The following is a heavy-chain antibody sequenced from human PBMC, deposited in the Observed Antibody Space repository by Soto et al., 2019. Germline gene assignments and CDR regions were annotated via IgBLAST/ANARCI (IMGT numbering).Heavy chain of an antibody. CDR1: GGSFNFA. CDR2: ITPIFPTA. V-gene: IGHV1-69*01. CDR3: GFRGGRGSHIED. J-gene: IGHJ4*02. D-gene: IGHD3-16*01. Sequence: VQLVQSGTEVKKPGSSVKLSCKASGGSFNFAMSWVRQAPGQGLEWMGGITPIFPTAVEAPKFQGRVTITADEPTATVSIELTSLRSEDTAVDLCGFRGGRGSHIEDWGPGSLVIVSS.